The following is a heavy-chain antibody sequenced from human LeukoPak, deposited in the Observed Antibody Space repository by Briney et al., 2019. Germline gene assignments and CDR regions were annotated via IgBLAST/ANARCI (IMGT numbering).Heavy chain of an antibody. CDR2: IWYDGSNK. V-gene: IGHV3-33*06. Sequence: PGGSLRLSWAASGFTFSSYGMHWVRQAPGKGLEWVAVIWYDGSNKYYADSVKGRFTISRDNSKNTLYLQMNSLRAEDTAVYYCAKDQYYDSSGPFDYWGQGTLVTVSS. J-gene: IGHJ4*02. CDR3: AKDQYYDSSGPFDY. CDR1: GFTFSSYG. D-gene: IGHD3-22*01.